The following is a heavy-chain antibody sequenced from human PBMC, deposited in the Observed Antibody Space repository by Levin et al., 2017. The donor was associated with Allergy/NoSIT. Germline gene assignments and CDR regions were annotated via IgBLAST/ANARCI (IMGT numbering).Heavy chain of an antibody. CDR3: AKDHALWGGLNWFDP. J-gene: IGHJ5*02. CDR1: GFPFSSYA. D-gene: IGHD3-10*01. Sequence: GESLKISCAASGFPFSSYAMSWVRQAPGKGLEWVSSISGTGSSTYYADSGKGRFTISRDNSKNTLYLQMNSLRAEDTAVYYCAKDHALWGGLNWFDPWGQGTLVTVSS. CDR2: ISGTGSST. V-gene: IGHV3-23*01.